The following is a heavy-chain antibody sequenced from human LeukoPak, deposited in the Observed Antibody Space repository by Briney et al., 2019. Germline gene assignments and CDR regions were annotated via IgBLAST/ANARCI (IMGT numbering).Heavy chain of an antibody. J-gene: IGHJ5*02. CDR3: ARVVKAKLLWFGEAFDP. D-gene: IGHD3-10*01. CDR1: DYSISSGYGYY. V-gene: IGHV4-38-2*02. CDR2: IYHSGIT. Sequence: SETLSLTCTVSDYSISSGYGYYWGWIRQPPGKGLEWIGNIYHSGITYYNHFNSSLKSRVTISIDTSKNQFSLRLTSVTAADTAVYYCARVVKAKLLWFGEAFDPWGQGTLVTVSS.